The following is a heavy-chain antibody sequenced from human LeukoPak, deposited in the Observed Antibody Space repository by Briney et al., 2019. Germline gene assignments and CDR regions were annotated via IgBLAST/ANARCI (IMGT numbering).Heavy chain of an antibody. CDR2: IYYSGST. CDR3: ARRTIFGVVINDVWGSYRYYFDY. J-gene: IGHJ4*02. Sequence: SETLSLTCTVSGGSISSSSYYWGWIRQPPGKGLEWIGSIYYSGSTYYNPSLKSRVTISVDTSKNQFSLKLSSVTAADTAVYYCARRTIFGVVINDVWGSYRYYFDYWGQGTLVTVSS. V-gene: IGHV4-39*01. D-gene: IGHD3-3*01. CDR1: GGSISSSSYY.